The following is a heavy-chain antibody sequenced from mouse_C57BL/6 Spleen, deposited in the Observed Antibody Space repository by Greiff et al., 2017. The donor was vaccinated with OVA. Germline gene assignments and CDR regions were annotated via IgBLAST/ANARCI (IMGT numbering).Heavy chain of an antibody. Sequence: EVMLVESGGGLVKPGGSLKLSCAASGFTFSSYAMSWVRQTPEKRLEWVATISDGGSYTYYPDNVKGRFTISRDTAKNNLYLQMSHLKSEDTAMYYCARDRYGNYVEDAMDYWGQGTSVTVSS. CDR1: GFTFSSYA. V-gene: IGHV5-4*01. CDR2: ISDGGSYT. J-gene: IGHJ4*01. D-gene: IGHD2-1*01. CDR3: ARDRYGNYVEDAMDY.